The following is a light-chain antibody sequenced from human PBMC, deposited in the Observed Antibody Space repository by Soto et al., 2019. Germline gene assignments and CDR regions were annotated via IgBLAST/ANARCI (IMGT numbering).Light chain of an antibody. CDR3: QQSYSTPGT. CDR1: QSISSY. J-gene: IGKJ1*01. V-gene: IGKV1-39*01. Sequence: DIQMTQSPSSLSASVRDRVTITCRASQSISSYLNWYQQKPGKALKLLIYAASTLQSGVPSRFSGSGSGTDFTLTISSLQPEDFATYYCQQSYSTPGTFGQGTKVEIK. CDR2: AAS.